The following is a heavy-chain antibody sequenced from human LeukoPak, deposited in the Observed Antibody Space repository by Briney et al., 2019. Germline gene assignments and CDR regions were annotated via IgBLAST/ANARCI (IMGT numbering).Heavy chain of an antibody. J-gene: IGHJ6*03. CDR3: ARLYYDSSGYYSRHYYYYYMDV. Sequence: SETLSLTCTVSGGSISSYYWSWIRQPPGQGLECIRYIYTSGSTNYNPSLKSRVTISVDTSKNQFSLKLSSVTAADTAVYYCARLYYDSSGYYSRHYYYYYMDVWGKGTTVTVSS. CDR1: GGSISSYY. D-gene: IGHD3-22*01. V-gene: IGHV4-4*09. CDR2: IYTSGST.